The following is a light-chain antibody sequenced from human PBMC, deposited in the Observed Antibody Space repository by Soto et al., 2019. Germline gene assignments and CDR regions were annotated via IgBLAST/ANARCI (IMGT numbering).Light chain of an antibody. CDR3: PQYGSSPPWT. CDR2: GAS. CDR1: QSVSSSF. V-gene: IGKV3-20*01. Sequence: EIVLTQSPGTLSLSPGVRATLSCRASQSVSSSFLAWYQQKPGQAPRLLIYGASSRATGIPDRFSGSGSGTDFTLTISRLEPEDFAVYYCPQYGSSPPWTFGQGTKVEIK. J-gene: IGKJ1*01.